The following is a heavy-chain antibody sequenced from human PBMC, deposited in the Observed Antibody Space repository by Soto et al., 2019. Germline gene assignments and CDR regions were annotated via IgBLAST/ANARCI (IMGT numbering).Heavy chain of an antibody. V-gene: IGHV4-59*01. CDR1: GGSISSYY. J-gene: IGHJ6*02. D-gene: IGHD2-15*01. CDR3: ARGVSAVVAATIYYYYYGMDV. Sequence: TLSLTCTVSGGSISSYYWSWIRQPPGKGLEWVGYIYYSGSTNYNPSLKSRVTISVDTSKSQFSLELSSVTAADTAVYYCARGVSAVVAATIYYYYYGMDVWGQGTTVTVSS. CDR2: IYYSGST.